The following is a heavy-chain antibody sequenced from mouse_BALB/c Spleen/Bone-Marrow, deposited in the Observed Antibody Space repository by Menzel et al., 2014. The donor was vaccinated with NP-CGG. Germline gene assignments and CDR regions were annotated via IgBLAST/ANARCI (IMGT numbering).Heavy chain of an antibody. J-gene: IGHJ2*01. CDR2: IWAGGST. V-gene: IGHV2-9*02. CDR3: AIAYFSSHKYYFDF. CDR1: GFSLTSYG. D-gene: IGHD2-5*01. Sequence: VKLVDSGPGLVSPSQSLSITCTVSGFSLTSYGVHWVRQPPGKGLEWLGIIWAGGSTNYNSALMSRLSISKDNSKSRVFLKMNSLQTDDTAMYYCAIAYFSSHKYYFDFWGQGTTLTVSS.